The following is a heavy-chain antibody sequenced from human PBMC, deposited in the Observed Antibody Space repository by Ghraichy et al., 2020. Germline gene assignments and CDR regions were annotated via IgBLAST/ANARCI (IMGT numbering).Heavy chain of an antibody. CDR2: ICYYGGT. J-gene: IGHJ5*02. CDR1: GLTISSNY. CDR3: AREHITRTCSGGRCYVSVNGYVDP. Sequence: GESLNISCAASGLTISSNYMSWVRQAPGKGLEWVSFICYYGGTYYSASLNSRFTISSDDSKNTVYLQMNNLRAEDTAVYYCAREHITRTCSGGRCYVSVNGYVDPWRQGTLVTVSA. D-gene: IGHD2-15*01. V-gene: IGHV3-53*01.